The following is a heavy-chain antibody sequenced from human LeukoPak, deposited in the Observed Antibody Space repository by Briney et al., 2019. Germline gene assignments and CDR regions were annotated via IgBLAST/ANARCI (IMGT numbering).Heavy chain of an antibody. D-gene: IGHD2-15*01. CDR3: ASTQPDI. Sequence: SEXLSLTCAVYGGSFSGYYWSWIRQPPGKGVEWIGEINHSGSTNYNTYLTSRVTISVEKSKDQFSLKLSSVTAADTAVYYCASTQPDIWGQGTMVTVSS. V-gene: IGHV4-34*01. CDR1: GGSFSGYY. CDR2: INHSGST. J-gene: IGHJ3*02.